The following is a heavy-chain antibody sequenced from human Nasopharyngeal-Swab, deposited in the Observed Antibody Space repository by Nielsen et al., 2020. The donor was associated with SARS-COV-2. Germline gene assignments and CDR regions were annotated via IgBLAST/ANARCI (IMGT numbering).Heavy chain of an antibody. CDR3: AKEVYYDSSGYSVAYWYFDL. Sequence: SLKISCAASGFTFDDYAMHWVRQAPGKGLEWVSDISWNSGSIGYADSVKGRFTISRDNAKNSLYLQMNSLRAEDTALYYCAKEVYYDSSGYSVAYWYFDLWGRGTLVTVSS. CDR1: GFTFDDYA. CDR2: ISWNSGSI. J-gene: IGHJ2*01. D-gene: IGHD3-22*01. V-gene: IGHV3-9*01.